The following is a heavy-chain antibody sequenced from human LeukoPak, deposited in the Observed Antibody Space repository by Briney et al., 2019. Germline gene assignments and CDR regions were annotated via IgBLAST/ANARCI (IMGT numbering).Heavy chain of an antibody. V-gene: IGHV4-61*02. Sequence: SETLSLTCTVSGGSISSGSYYWSWIRQPAGKGLEWIGRIYTSGSTNYNPSLKSRVTISVDTSKNQFSLKLSSVTAADTAVYYCASVERYFDWLSRGFDPWGQGTLVTASS. CDR3: ASVERYFDWLSRGFDP. J-gene: IGHJ5*02. CDR2: IYTSGST. CDR1: GGSISSGSYY. D-gene: IGHD3-9*01.